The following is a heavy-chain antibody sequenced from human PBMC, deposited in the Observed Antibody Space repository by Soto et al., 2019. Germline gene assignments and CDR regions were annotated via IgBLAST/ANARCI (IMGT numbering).Heavy chain of an antibody. CDR3: ARMYYYDSSRYYLGAFDI. J-gene: IGHJ3*02. CDR2: IYPGDSDT. D-gene: IGHD3-22*01. CDR1: GYSFTSYW. V-gene: IGHV5-51*01. Sequence: GESLKISCKGSGYSFTSYWIGWVRQMPGKGLEWMGIIYPGDSDTRYSPSFQGQVTISADKSISTAYLQWSSLKASDTAMYYCARMYYYDSSRYYLGAFDIWGQATMVTGSS.